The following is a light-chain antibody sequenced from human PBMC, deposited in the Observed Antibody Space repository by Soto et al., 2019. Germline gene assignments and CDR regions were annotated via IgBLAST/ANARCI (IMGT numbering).Light chain of an antibody. V-gene: IGKV3-11*01. CDR2: DAS. CDR1: QSLSGH. J-gene: IGKJ3*01. Sequence: EIVLTQSPATLSLSPGERATLSCRASQSLSGHLAWFQQKPGQPPRLLIYDASNRATGAPARFSGSGSGTDFTLTISSLEPEDFAVYFCQLRNNWPPIFTFGPGTKVDFK. CDR3: QLRNNWPPIFT.